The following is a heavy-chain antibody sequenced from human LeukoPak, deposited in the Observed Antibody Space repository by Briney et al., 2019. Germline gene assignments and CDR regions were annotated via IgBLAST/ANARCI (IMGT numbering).Heavy chain of an antibody. Sequence: GRSLRLSCASSGFTFDDYAMHWVRQAPGKGLEWVSGISWNSGSIGYADSVKGRFTISRDNAKNSLYLQMNSLRAEDTALYYCAKDTEDYSSGWLNYWGQGTLVTVSS. CDR1: GFTFDDYA. J-gene: IGHJ4*02. V-gene: IGHV3-9*01. D-gene: IGHD6-19*01. CDR3: AKDTEDYSSGWLNY. CDR2: ISWNSGSI.